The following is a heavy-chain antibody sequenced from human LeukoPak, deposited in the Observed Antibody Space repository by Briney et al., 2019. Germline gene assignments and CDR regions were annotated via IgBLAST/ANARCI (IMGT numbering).Heavy chain of an antibody. J-gene: IGHJ4*02. CDR2: IRSDGSDT. Sequence: PGGSLRLSCAASGFTFSDTWMHWVRQAPGKGLVWVSRIRSDGSDTRYAESVKGRFTISRDNAKNSLYLQMNSLRAEDTAVYYCARDRGSALWGQGTLVTVSS. CDR1: GFTFSDTW. D-gene: IGHD1-26*01. V-gene: IGHV3-74*01. CDR3: ARDRGSAL.